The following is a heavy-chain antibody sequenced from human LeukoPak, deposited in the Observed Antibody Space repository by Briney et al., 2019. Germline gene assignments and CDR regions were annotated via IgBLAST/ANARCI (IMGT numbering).Heavy chain of an antibody. CDR3: AREWSGSYLRADP. Sequence: SETLSLTCTVSGVSISSYYWSWIRQPPGKGLEWIGYIYYSGSTNYNPSLKSRVTISVDTSKNQFSLKLSSVTAADTAVYYCAREWSGSYLRADPWGQGTLVTVSS. J-gene: IGHJ5*02. CDR2: IYYSGST. D-gene: IGHD1-26*01. V-gene: IGHV4-59*01. CDR1: GVSISSYY.